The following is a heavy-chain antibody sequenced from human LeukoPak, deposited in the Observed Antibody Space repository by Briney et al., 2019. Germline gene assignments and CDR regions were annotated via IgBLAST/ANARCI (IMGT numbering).Heavy chain of an antibody. CDR2: VSSSSSYI. V-gene: IGHV3-21*01. J-gene: IGHJ6*03. CDR1: GFTFSSYS. CDR3: AMDRSYYDFWSGYYLDYYFDMDG. D-gene: IGHD3-3*01. Sequence: GGSLRLSCAASGFTFSSYSMNWVRQAPGKGLEWVSSVSSSSSYIYYADSVKGRFTISRDNAKNSLYLQMNSLRAEDTAVYYCAMDRSYYDFWSGYYLDYYFDMDGLGKGITVSASS.